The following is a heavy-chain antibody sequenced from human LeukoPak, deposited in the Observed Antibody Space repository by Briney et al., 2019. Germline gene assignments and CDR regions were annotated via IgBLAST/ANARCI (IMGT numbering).Heavy chain of an antibody. CDR3: ARRPRNSPFDY. D-gene: IGHD2-21*01. V-gene: IGHV5-51*01. Sequence: GESLQISCKGSGYSFATYWIGWVRQMPGKGLEWMGIIYPGDSETRYSPSFQGQVTFSADKSISTAYLQWSSLKASDSAIYYCARRPRNSPFDYWGQGALVTVSS. CDR1: GYSFATYW. CDR2: IYPGDSET. J-gene: IGHJ4*02.